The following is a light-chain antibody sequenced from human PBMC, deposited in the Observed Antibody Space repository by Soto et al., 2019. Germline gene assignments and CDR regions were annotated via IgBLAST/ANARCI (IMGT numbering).Light chain of an antibody. CDR1: QTISSW. CDR2: KAS. J-gene: IGKJ1*01. V-gene: IGKV1-5*03. CDR3: QEYKSYSRT. Sequence: DIQMTQSPSTLSASVGDRVTITCLASQTISSWLAWYQQKPGKAPKLLIYKASTLKSGVPSRFSGSGSGTEFTLTISSLQPDDFATYYCQEYKSYSRTFGLGTKVDI.